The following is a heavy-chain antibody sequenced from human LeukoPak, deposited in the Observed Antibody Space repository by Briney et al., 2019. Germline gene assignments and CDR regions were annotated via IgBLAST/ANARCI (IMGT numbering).Heavy chain of an antibody. D-gene: IGHD4-17*01. Sequence: GGSLRLSCAASGFTFSNYWMHWVRQAPGKGLVWVSRINSDGSSTTSADSVKGRFTNSRDNAKNTLYLQMNSLRAEDTAVYYCAKGGATVIDYWGQGTLVTVSS. V-gene: IGHV3-74*01. CDR3: AKGGATVIDY. CDR1: GFTFSNYW. CDR2: INSDGSST. J-gene: IGHJ4*02.